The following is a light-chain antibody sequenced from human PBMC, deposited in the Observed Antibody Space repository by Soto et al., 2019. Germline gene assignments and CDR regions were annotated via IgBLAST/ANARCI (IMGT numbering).Light chain of an antibody. CDR1: NSNIGRNY. CDR3: AAWDDSLNAYV. CDR2: AND. V-gene: IGLV1-44*01. Sequence: QPVLTQPPSAPGTPGQRVTMSCSGSNSNIGRNYVNWYQQLPGTAPRLLIYANDQRPSGVPDRFSGSKSATSASLAISGLQSEDETDYYCAAWDDSLNAYVFGTGTKLTVL. J-gene: IGLJ1*01.